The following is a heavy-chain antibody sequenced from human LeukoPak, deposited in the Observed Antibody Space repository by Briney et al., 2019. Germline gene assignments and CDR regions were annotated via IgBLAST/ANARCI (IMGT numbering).Heavy chain of an antibody. D-gene: IGHD6-19*01. Sequence: SETLSLTCTVSGGSIRSSSYNWGWIRQPPGKGLEWIGSIHYTGTTYYDPSLKNRVTISSDTSKNQFSLKLSSVTAADTAVYYCARVAEAPRGKLTTRGHYYYYYMDVWGKGTTVTISS. CDR3: ARVAEAPRGKLTTRGHYYYYYMDV. J-gene: IGHJ6*03. V-gene: IGHV4-39*07. CDR1: GGSIRSSSYN. CDR2: IHYTGTT.